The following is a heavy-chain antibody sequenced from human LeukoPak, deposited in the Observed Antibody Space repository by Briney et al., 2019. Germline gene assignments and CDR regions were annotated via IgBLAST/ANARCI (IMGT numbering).Heavy chain of an antibody. CDR2: IYYSGST. Sequence: SETLSLTCTVSGGSISSYYWSWIRQPPGKGLEWIGYIYYSGSTNYNPSLKSRVTISVDTSKNQFSLKLSSVTAADTAVYYCARRDLGFGGVSRGYYFDYWGQGTLVTVSS. V-gene: IGHV4-59*08. D-gene: IGHD3-10*01. CDR1: GGSISSYY. J-gene: IGHJ4*02. CDR3: ARRDLGFGGVSRGYYFDY.